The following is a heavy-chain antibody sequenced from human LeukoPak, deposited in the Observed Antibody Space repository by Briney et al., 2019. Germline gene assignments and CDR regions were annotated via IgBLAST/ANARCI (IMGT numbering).Heavy chain of an antibody. CDR3: WLAVAGIYDAFDM. D-gene: IGHD6-19*01. CDR1: GYTFTGYY. CDR2: INPNIGDT. V-gene: IGHV1-2*02. J-gene: IGHJ3*02. Sequence: ASVKVSCKASGYTFTGYYLYWVRQAPGQGLEWMGWINPNIGDTNYTQKFQGRVTLTRDTSISTAYMELSRLKSDDTAVYYCWLAVAGIYDAFDMWGQGTMVTVPS.